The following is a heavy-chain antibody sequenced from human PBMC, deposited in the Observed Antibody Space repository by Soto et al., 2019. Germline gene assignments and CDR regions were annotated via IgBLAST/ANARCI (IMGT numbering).Heavy chain of an antibody. J-gene: IGHJ6*02. Sequence: GGSLRLSCVASGFIFSNCWMHWVRRAPGMGLVWVSHINSDGGSTTYADSVKGRFTISRDNAKNTLYLQMNSLRAEDTAVYYCVRAIGHYGMDVWGRGTTVTVSS. D-gene: IGHD3-22*01. V-gene: IGHV3-74*01. CDR1: GFIFSNCW. CDR2: INSDGGST. CDR3: VRAIGHYGMDV.